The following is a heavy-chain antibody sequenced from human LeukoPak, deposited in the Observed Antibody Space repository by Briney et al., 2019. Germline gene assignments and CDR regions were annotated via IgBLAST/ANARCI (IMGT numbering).Heavy chain of an antibody. J-gene: IGHJ6*04. CDR2: ISSSGSTI. V-gene: IGHV3-48*03. Sequence: GGSLRLSCAASGFTFSSYGMNWVRQAPGKGLEWVSYISSSGSTIYYADSVKGRFTISRDNAKNSLYLQMNSLRAEDTAVYYCAELGITMIGGVWGRGTTVTISS. D-gene: IGHD3-10*02. CDR3: AELGITMIGGV. CDR1: GFTFSSYG.